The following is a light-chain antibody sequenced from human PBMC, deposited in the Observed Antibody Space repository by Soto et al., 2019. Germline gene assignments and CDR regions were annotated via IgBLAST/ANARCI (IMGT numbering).Light chain of an antibody. CDR1: QSISDW. V-gene: IGKV1-5*02. J-gene: IGKJ1*01. CDR2: DAS. Sequence: DIQMTQSPPTLSASVGDRVTIICRASQSISDWLAWYQQKPGKAPNLLIYDASRLQSGVPSRFSGSGSGTEFTLTISSLQPDDFATYSCQQYNAFSPTWTFGQGT. CDR3: QQYNAFSPTWT.